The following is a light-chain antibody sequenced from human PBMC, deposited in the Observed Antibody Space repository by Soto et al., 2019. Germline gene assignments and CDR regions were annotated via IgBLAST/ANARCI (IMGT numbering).Light chain of an antibody. CDR3: CSYAGNSGV. Sequence: QSVLTQPASVSGSPGQSIIISCTGTSSDVGSYNFVSWYQQHPGKAPKLMIYEVSKRPSGVSNRFSGSKSGNTASLTISGPQPEDEADYYCCSYAGNSGVFGGGTKVTVL. CDR2: EVS. CDR1: SSDVGSYNF. V-gene: IGLV2-23*02. J-gene: IGLJ3*02.